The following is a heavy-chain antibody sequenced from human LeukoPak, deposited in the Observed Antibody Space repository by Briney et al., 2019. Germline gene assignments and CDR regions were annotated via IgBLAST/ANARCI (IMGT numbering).Heavy chain of an antibody. CDR1: GFTFSDYA. Sequence: GGSLRLSRVASGFTFSDYAMNWVRQAPGKGLEWVSTFKTNYNQVYYAESVRGRFTISTDNSKNTAYLQMNSLRVEDTALYYCARSVPDYTRFDFWGQGALVTVSS. CDR3: ARSVPDYTRFDF. CDR2: FKTNYNQV. J-gene: IGHJ4*02. V-gene: IGHV3-23*05. D-gene: IGHD4-11*01.